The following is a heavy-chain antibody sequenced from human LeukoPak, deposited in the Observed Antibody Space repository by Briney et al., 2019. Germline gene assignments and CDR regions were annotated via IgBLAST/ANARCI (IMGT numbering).Heavy chain of an antibody. D-gene: IGHD1-26*01. CDR1: GFTFSSYW. V-gene: IGHV3-7*03. J-gene: IGHJ4*02. CDR2: IKQDGSEK. Sequence: PGGSLRLSCAASGFTFSSYWMSWVRQAPGKGLEWVANIKQDGSEKYYVDSVKGRFTISRDNAKNSLYLQMNSLRAEDTAVYYCAREVGSYYRYFDNWGQGTLVTVSS. CDR3: AREVGSYYRYFDN.